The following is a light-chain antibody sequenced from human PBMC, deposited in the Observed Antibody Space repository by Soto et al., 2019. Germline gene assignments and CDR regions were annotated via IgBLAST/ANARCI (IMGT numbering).Light chain of an antibody. CDR3: QQYYHVPVT. CDR2: WAS. Sequence: DIVMTQSPDSLSVSLGERATFSCKSSQTLLYNSNNKNYLAWFQRKPGQAPKLLIYWASTRNSGVPDRFSGSGSGTDFTLTISNLQAEDVATYYCQQYYHVPVTFGQGTRLEI. V-gene: IGKV4-1*01. J-gene: IGKJ5*01. CDR1: QTLLYNSNNKNY.